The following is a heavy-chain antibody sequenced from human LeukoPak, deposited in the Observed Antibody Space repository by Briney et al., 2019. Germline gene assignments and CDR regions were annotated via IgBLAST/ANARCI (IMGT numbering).Heavy chain of an antibody. CDR1: GGTFSSYA. J-gene: IGHJ4*02. CDR2: INPSGGST. D-gene: IGHD6-6*01. CDR3: ARSLAARLLDY. V-gene: IGHV1-46*01. Sequence: GASVKVSCKASGGTFSSYAISWVRQAPGQGLEWMGIINPSGGSTSYAQKFQGRVTMTRDMSTSTVYMELSSLRSEDTAVYYCARSLAARLLDYWGQGTLVTVSS.